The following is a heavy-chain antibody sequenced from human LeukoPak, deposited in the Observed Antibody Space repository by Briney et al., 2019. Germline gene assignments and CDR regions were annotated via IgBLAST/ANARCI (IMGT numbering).Heavy chain of an antibody. J-gene: IGHJ4*02. CDR3: ATGYCSSTSCFPFDY. Sequence: GGSLRLSCAASGFAFSSYNMNWVRQAPGKGLEWVSVIYSGGSTYYADSVKGRFTISRDNSKNTLYLQMNSLRAEDTAVYYCATGYCSSTSCFPFDYWGQGTLVTVSS. V-gene: IGHV3-53*01. CDR1: GFAFSSYN. CDR2: IYSGGST. D-gene: IGHD2-2*01.